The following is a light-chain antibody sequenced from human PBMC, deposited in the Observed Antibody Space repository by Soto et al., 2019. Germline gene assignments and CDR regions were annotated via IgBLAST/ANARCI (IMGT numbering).Light chain of an antibody. Sequence: QSALTQPASVSGSPGQSITISCTGTSSDVGRYNLVSWYQQHPGKAPKLMIYEGSKRPSGVSNRFSGSKSGNTASLTISGLQAEDESGYYCCSYAGTSTFYVFGTGTKVTVL. CDR2: EGS. CDR1: SSDVGRYNL. CDR3: CSYAGTSTFYV. V-gene: IGLV2-23*01. J-gene: IGLJ1*01.